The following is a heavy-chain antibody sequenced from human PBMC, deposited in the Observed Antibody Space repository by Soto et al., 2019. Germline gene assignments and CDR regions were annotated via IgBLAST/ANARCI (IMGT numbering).Heavy chain of an antibody. Sequence: QVQLQESGPGLVKPSETLSLTCTVSGVSVSANVYWSWIRQSPGKGLEWIGGSYYRGGAKYDPSLKSRVTISVDTSKNQFSLRLDSVTATDTAVYFCARDLGQGNTPGHNYFDYWGQGTLVTVSS. CDR3: ARDLGQGNTPGHNYFDY. CDR2: SYYRGGA. CDR1: GVSVSANVY. J-gene: IGHJ4*02. V-gene: IGHV4-61*01. D-gene: IGHD2-8*02.